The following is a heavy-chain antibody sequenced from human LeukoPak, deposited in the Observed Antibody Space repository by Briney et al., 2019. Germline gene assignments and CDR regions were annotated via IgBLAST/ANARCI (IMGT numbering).Heavy chain of an antibody. J-gene: IGHJ4*02. V-gene: IGHV1-24*01. D-gene: IGHD5-18*01. CDR3: ATEGYSYGYD. CDR2: FDPEDGET. Sequence: ASVKVSCKVSGYTLTELSMHWVRQAPGKGLEWMGGFDPEDGETIYAQKFQGRVTMTEGTSTDTAYMELSSLRSEDTAVYYCATEGYSYGYDWGQGTLVTVSS. CDR1: GYTLTELS.